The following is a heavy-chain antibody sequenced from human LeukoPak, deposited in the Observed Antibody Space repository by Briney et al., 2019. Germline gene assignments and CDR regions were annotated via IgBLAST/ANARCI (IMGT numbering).Heavy chain of an antibody. CDR2: TYYRSKWYV. D-gene: IGHD3-16*01. Sequence: SQTLSLTCAISGDSVSTNSATWTWIRQSPSRGLEWLGRTYYRSKWYVDYAVSLKGRITINPDTSKNQFSLLLNSVTPDDTAVYYCARLIGSSWFDSWGQGTLVTVSS. CDR1: GDSVSTNSAT. CDR3: ARLIGSSWFDS. V-gene: IGHV6-1*01. J-gene: IGHJ5*01.